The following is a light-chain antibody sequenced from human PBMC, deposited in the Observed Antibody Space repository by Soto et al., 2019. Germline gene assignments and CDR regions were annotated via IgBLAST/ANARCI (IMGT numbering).Light chain of an antibody. J-gene: IGKJ3*01. CDR2: GAS. CDR3: QQYNNWPPG. CDR1: QSVSSY. Sequence: EIVMTQSPATLSVSPGERATLSCRASQSVSSYLAWYQQKPGQAPRLLIYGASTRATGIPARFSGSGSGTEFTLTISSLQSEDFTVYYCQQYNNWPPGFGPGTKVDIK. V-gene: IGKV3-15*01.